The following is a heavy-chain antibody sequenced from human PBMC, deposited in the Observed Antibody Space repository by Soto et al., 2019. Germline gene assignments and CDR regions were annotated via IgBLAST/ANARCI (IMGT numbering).Heavy chain of an antibody. CDR1: GYTFTSYD. Sequence: ASVKVSCKASGYTFTSYDINWVRQATGQGHEWMGWMNPNSGNTGYAQKFQGRVTMTRNTSISPAYMELSSLRSEDTAVYYCATRRVGYYYDSSGYYADALDIWGQGTMVTVSS. J-gene: IGHJ3*02. CDR2: MNPNSGNT. D-gene: IGHD3-22*01. CDR3: ATRRVGYYYDSSGYYADALDI. V-gene: IGHV1-8*01.